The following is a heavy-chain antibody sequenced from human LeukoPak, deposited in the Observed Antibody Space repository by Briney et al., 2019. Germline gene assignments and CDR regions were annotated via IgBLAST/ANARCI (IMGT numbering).Heavy chain of an antibody. D-gene: IGHD4-23*01. V-gene: IGHV4-4*02. Sequence: PSETLSLTCAVSGDSISSSNWWTWVRQPPGKGLEWIGEIYHSGNTNYNPSLKSRVPMSVDKSKNQFSLNLNSVTAADTAVYYCARNGGNSDFDYWGQGTLVTVSS. CDR1: GDSISSSNW. CDR3: ARNGGNSDFDY. J-gene: IGHJ4*02. CDR2: IYHSGNT.